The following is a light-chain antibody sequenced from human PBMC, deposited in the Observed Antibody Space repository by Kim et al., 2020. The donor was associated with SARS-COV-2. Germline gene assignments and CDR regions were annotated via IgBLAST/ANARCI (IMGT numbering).Light chain of an antibody. V-gene: IGLV1-44*01. Sequence: QSVLTQPPSASGTPGQRVTISCSGSSSNIGSNTVNWYQQLPGTAPKLLNYSNNQRPSGVPDRFSGSKSGTSASLAISGLQSEDEADYYCAAWDDSLNGHYVFGTGTKVTVL. CDR3: AAWDDSLNGHYV. CDR2: SNN. CDR1: SSNIGSNT. J-gene: IGLJ1*01.